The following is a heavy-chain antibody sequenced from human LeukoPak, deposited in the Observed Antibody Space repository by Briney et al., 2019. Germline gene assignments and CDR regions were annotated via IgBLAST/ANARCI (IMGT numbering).Heavy chain of an antibody. D-gene: IGHD3-10*02. Sequence: GGSLRLSCAASGFTFSSHGMNWVRQAPGKGLEWVSVIYRGGSTYYADSVKGRFTISRDNAKNSLYLQMNSLRAEDTAVYYCAELGITMIGGVWGKGTTVTISS. V-gene: IGHV3-23*03. CDR2: IYRGGST. J-gene: IGHJ6*04. CDR1: GFTFSSHG. CDR3: AELGITMIGGV.